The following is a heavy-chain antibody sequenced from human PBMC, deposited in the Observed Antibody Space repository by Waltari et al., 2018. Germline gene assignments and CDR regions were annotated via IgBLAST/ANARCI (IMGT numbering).Heavy chain of an antibody. J-gene: IGHJ4*02. CDR3: ATLGSGSRNDY. CDR1: GYTFTSYA. V-gene: IGHV1-3*01. Sequence: QVQLVQSGAEVKKPGASVKVSCKASGYTFTSYAMHWVRQSPGQRLEWMGWINAGNCNTKYSQNFQGRVTIIRDTSASTAYMELSSLRSEDTAVYYCATLGSGSRNDYWGQGTLVTVSS. CDR2: INAGNCNT. D-gene: IGHD3-10*01.